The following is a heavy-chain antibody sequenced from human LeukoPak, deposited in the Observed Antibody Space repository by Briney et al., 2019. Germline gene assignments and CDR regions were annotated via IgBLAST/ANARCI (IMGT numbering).Heavy chain of an antibody. CDR3: ARGASGWYWGLDY. J-gene: IGHJ4*02. Sequence: GGSLRLSCAASGFTFSGYWMSWVRQAPGKGLEWVANIKQDGSEKYYVDSVKGRFTISRDNAKNSLYLQMNSLRAEGTAVYYCARGASGWYWGLDYWDQGTLVTVSS. D-gene: IGHD6-19*01. V-gene: IGHV3-7*01. CDR1: GFTFSGYW. CDR2: IKQDGSEK.